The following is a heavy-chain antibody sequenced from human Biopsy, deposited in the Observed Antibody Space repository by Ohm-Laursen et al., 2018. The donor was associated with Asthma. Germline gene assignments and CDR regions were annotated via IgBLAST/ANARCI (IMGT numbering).Heavy chain of an antibody. CDR1: SGSGGYMRSGNYY. CDR2: IYYSGTT. Sequence: GTLSLTCSLSSGSGGYMRSGNYYWGWIRQPPGKGLEWIGSIYYSGTTYYNPSLESRVTVPADTSKNQFSLKLTSVTAADTAVYYCVRGSSSWHHGPFHYYYGLDAWGQGTTATVSS. D-gene: IGHD6-13*01. V-gene: IGHV4-39*01. CDR3: VRGSSSWHHGPFHYYYGLDA. J-gene: IGHJ6*02.